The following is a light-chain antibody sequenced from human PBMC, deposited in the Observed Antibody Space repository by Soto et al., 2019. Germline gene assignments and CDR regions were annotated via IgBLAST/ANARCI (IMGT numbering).Light chain of an antibody. CDR1: SSDIGNYDF. V-gene: IGLV2-14*01. Sequence: QSVLTQPASVSGSPGQSITISCTGTSSDIGNYDFVSWYQQVPGTAPKAMIYEVSSRPSGVSNRFSGSKSGNTASLTISGLQAEDEADYYCSSYTSSSTPFYVFGTGTKVTVL. CDR3: SSYTSSSTPFYV. J-gene: IGLJ1*01. CDR2: EVS.